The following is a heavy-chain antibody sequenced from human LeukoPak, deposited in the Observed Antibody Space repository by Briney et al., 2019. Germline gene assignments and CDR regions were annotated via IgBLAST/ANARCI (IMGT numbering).Heavy chain of an antibody. CDR3: GKSSSSYGNDVLDI. J-gene: IGHJ3*02. CDR2: IRGGGAVA. D-gene: IGHD5-18*01. Sequence: GGSLRLSCAASGFTFDAYAMHWVRQAPGKGLEWVSVIRGGGAVAFYADSVKGRFTISRDNSRNTLYLHMNSLTADDTAVYYCGKSSSSYGNDVLDIWGQGTMVTVSS. CDR1: GFTFDAYA. V-gene: IGHV3-23*01.